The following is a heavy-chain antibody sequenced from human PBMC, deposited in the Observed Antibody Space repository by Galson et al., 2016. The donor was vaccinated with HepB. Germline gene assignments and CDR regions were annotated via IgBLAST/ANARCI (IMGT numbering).Heavy chain of an antibody. V-gene: IGHV3-30*04. CDR1: GFTFSSYA. CDR3: GGEAYSSGWYGYYYFHGMDV. Sequence: SLRLSCAASGFTFSSYAMHWVRQAPGKGLEWVAVISYDGVNKYYAESVKGRFTISRDNSKNTLYLQMNSLRPEDTSVYYWGGEAYSSGWYGYYYFHGMDVWGQGTTVTVSS. J-gene: IGHJ6*02. CDR2: ISYDGVNK. D-gene: IGHD6-19*01.